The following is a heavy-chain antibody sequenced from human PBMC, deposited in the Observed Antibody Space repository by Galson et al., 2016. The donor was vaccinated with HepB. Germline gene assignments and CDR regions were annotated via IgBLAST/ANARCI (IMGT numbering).Heavy chain of an antibody. CDR3: AVVGLTVDY. V-gene: IGHV1-69*01. J-gene: IGHJ4*02. Sequence: VRQAPGQGLEWMGGIIPMFGTAKYAPKFEGRVTITADESTSTAYMEVNNLRFEDTAVYYCAVVGLTVDYWGQGTLVSVSS. CDR2: IIPMFGTA. D-gene: IGHD2-15*01.